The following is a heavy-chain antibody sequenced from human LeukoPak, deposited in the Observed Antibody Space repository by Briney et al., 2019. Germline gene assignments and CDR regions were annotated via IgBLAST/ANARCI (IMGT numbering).Heavy chain of an antibody. CDR3: ARATDRHLLAIDY. Sequence: PGGSLRLSCAASGFTFSSYSMNWVRQAPGKGLEWVSSISSSSSYIYYADSVKGRFTISRGNAKNSLYLQMNSLRAEDTAVYYCARATDRHLLAIDYWGQGTLVTVSS. J-gene: IGHJ4*02. CDR1: GFTFSSYS. V-gene: IGHV3-21*01. CDR2: ISSSSSYI. D-gene: IGHD3-3*01.